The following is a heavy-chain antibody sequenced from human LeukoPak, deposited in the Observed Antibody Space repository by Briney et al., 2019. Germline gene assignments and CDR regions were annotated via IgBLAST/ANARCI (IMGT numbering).Heavy chain of an antibody. CDR2: IASSTSSNI. Sequence: GGSLRLSCAASGFTFSSYSMNWVRQAPGKGPEWVSSIASSTSSNIYYADSVKGRFTISRDNAKNALYLQMSSLRAEDTAVYYCARGYYDILTGYYERWFDPWGQGSLVTVSS. CDR1: GFTFSSYS. CDR3: ARGYYDILTGYYERWFDP. J-gene: IGHJ5*02. V-gene: IGHV3-21*01. D-gene: IGHD3-9*01.